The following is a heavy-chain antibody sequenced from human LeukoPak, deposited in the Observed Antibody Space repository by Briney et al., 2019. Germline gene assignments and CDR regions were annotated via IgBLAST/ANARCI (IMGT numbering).Heavy chain of an antibody. D-gene: IGHD2/OR15-2a*01. CDR1: GFSFSASA. V-gene: IGHV3-73*01. CDR2: IRTRPDNYAT. J-gene: IGHJ4*02. Sequence: GGSLRLSCAASGFSFSASAIHWVRQASGKGLEWLGRIRTRPDNYATAFAALVKGRFTISRDDSMNTAFLQMNSLKTEDTAVYYCTASSSYYYDYWGQGTLVTVSS. CDR3: TASSSYYYDY.